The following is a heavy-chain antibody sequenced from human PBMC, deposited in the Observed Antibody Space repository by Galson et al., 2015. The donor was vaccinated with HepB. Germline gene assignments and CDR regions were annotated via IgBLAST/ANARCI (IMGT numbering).Heavy chain of an antibody. Sequence: SVKVSCKASGGTFSSYAISWVRQAPGQGLEWMGGIIPIFGIANYAQKFQGRVTITADESTSTAYMELSSLRSEDTAVYYCARGGPGGQPFDYWGQGTLVTVSS. V-gene: IGHV1-69*13. CDR2: IIPIFGIA. CDR3: ARGGPGGQPFDY. D-gene: IGHD2-8*02. CDR1: GGTFSSYA. J-gene: IGHJ4*02.